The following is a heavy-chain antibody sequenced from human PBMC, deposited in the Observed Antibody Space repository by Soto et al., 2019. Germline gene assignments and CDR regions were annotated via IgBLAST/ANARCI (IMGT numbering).Heavy chain of an antibody. J-gene: IGHJ4*02. Sequence: GESLKISCAASGFTFDDYAMHWVRQAPGKGLEWVSLISWDGGSTYYADSVKGRFTISRDNSKNSLYLQMNSLRAEDTALYYCAKDMRGRDGYNPFDYWGQGTLVTVS. CDR1: GFTFDDYA. D-gene: IGHD5-12*01. CDR3: AKDMRGRDGYNPFDY. V-gene: IGHV3-43D*03. CDR2: ISWDGGST.